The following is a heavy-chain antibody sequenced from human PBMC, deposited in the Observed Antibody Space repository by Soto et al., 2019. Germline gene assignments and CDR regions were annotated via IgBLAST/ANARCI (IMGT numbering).Heavy chain of an antibody. D-gene: IGHD1-26*01. CDR2: TYHSGST. Sequence: SETLSLTCTVSGDSINSVDHYWSWIRQPPGKGLEWMGYTYHSGSTHYNPSLNSRLTISIDTSTNRFSLNLTSVTAADTAVYFCARLRWETENNWFDPWGQGALVTVSS. CDR3: ARLRWETENNWFDP. CDR1: GDSINSVDHY. V-gene: IGHV4-30-4*01. J-gene: IGHJ5*02.